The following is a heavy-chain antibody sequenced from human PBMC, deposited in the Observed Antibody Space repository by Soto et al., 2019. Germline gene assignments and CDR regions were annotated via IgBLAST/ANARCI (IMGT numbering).Heavy chain of an antibody. J-gene: IGHJ6*02. D-gene: IGHD5-18*01. CDR2: ISVSGGST. Sequence: GGSLRLACAASGFTFRSYAVGWVGQAPGKVLEWVSAISVSGGSTYYADSGKGRFTISRDNSKNTLYLQMNSLREEDTAVYYCAKALGQLWHIGYYYYGMDVWGQGTTVTVSS. V-gene: IGHV3-23*01. CDR3: AKALGQLWHIGYYYYGMDV. CDR1: GFTFRSYA.